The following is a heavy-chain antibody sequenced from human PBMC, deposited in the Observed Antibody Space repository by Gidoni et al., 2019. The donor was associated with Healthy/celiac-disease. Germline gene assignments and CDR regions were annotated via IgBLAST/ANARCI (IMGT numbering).Heavy chain of an antibody. CDR1: GFTFSSYG. D-gene: IGHD4-17*01. Sequence: QVQLVESGGGGVQPGGSLRLSCAASGFTFSSYGMHWVRQAPGKGLEWVAFIRYDGSNKYYADSVKGRFTISRDNSKNTLYLQMNSLRAEDTAVYYCAKDLGRDYGDYVDAFDIWGQGTMVTVSS. CDR3: AKDLGRDYGDYVDAFDI. CDR2: IRYDGSNK. J-gene: IGHJ3*02. V-gene: IGHV3-30*02.